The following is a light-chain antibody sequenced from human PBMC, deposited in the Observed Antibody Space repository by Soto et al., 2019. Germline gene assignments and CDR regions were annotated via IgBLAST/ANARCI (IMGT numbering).Light chain of an antibody. V-gene: IGKV3D-15*01. Sequence: PGERVTLSCRASQSVSSSYLTWYQQKPGQAPRLLIYGASSRATGIPARFSGSGSGTEFTLSINSLQSEDFAVYYCQQYNNWPRTFGQGTRWIS. J-gene: IGKJ1*01. CDR2: GAS. CDR1: QSVSSSY. CDR3: QQYNNWPRT.